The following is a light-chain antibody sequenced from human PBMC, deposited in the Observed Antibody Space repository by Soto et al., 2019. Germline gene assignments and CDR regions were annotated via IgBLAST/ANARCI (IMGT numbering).Light chain of an antibody. J-gene: IGLJ2*01. CDR3: AAWDDSLSGVV. CDR1: SSNIGSNY. Sequence: QSVLTQPPSASGTPGQRVTISCSGSSSNIGSNYVYWYQQLPGTAPKLLIYRNNQRPSGFPDRFSGSKSGTSASLAISGLRSEDEAHYYCAAWDDSLSGVVFGGGTKLTVL. V-gene: IGLV1-47*01. CDR2: RNN.